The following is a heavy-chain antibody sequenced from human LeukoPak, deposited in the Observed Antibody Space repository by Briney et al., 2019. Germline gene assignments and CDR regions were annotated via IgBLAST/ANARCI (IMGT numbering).Heavy chain of an antibody. CDR2: ISWNSGNI. Sequence: GGSLRLSCEASGFTFDDYYMHWVRHAPGKGLEWVSDISWNSGNIDYADSVKGRFTISRDNAKNALYLQMNSLRAEDTALYYCAKDSRSYDFDYWGQRTLVTVSS. J-gene: IGHJ4*02. CDR3: AKDSRSYDFDY. CDR1: GFTFDDYY. D-gene: IGHD1-26*01. V-gene: IGHV3-9*01.